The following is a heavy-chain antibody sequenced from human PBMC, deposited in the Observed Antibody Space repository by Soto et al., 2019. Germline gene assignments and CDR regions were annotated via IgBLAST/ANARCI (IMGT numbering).Heavy chain of an antibody. CDR1: GNTFSSYG. D-gene: IGHD3-10*01. V-gene: IGHV3-30*18. J-gene: IGHJ3*01. Sequence: QVQLVESGGGGVQPGRSLRLSCAASGNTFSSYGMHWVRQAPGKGLEWVAVISYDGSNKYYVDSVKGRFTISRDNSKNTLYLQMNSLRPEDTDVYYCAKDGGFRYYGREGAFDVWGQGTMVTVSS. CDR2: ISYDGSNK. CDR3: AKDGGFRYYGREGAFDV.